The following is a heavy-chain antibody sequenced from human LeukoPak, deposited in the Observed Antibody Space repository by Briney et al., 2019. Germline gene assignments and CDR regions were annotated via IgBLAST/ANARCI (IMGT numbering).Heavy chain of an antibody. J-gene: IGHJ3*02. CDR2: IYPDDSDT. CDR1: GYTFTIYW. D-gene: IGHD4/OR15-4a*01. Sequence: GESLKISCKGSGYTFTIYWIGWVRQMPGKGLEWMGIIYPDDSDTRYSRSFQGQVTISADKSINTAYLQWSSLKASDTAMYYCARLDYGANLRGDAFDIWGQGTIVTVSS. CDR3: ARLDYGANLRGDAFDI. V-gene: IGHV5-51*01.